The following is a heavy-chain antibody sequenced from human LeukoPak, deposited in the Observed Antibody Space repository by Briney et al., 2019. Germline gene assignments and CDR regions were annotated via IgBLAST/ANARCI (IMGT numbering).Heavy chain of an antibody. CDR1: GGSISSNW. J-gene: IGHJ4*02. CDR2: IYHSGST. D-gene: IGHD6-19*01. V-gene: IGHV4-4*02. Sequence: PSETLSLTCTVSGGSISSNWWSWVRQPPGKGLEWIGEIYHSGSTNYNPSLKSRVTISVDTSKNQFSLKLSSVTAADTAVYYCARVNSRQWLVLDWGQGTLVTVSS. CDR3: ARVNSRQWLVLD.